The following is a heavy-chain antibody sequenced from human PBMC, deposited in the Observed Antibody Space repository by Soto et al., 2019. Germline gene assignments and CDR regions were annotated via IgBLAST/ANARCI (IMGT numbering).Heavy chain of an antibody. D-gene: IGHD2-15*01. V-gene: IGHV1-46*03. CDR1: GYTFTSYY. J-gene: IGHJ3*02. CDR2: INPSGGST. CDR3: ARALVVVVAATRTDAFDI. Sequence: ASVKVSCKASGYTFTSYYMHWVRQAPGQGLEWMGIINPSGGSTSYAQKFQGRVTMTRDTSTSTVYMELSSLRSEDTAVYYYARALVVVVAATRTDAFDIWGQGTMVTVSS.